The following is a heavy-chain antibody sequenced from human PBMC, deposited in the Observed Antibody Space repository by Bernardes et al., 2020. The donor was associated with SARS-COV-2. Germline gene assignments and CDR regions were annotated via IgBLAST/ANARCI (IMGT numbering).Heavy chain of an antibody. Sequence: GGSLRLSCEASGFTFSIYSMNWVRQAPGKGPEWVSSISSSSSTIYYADSVKGRFTISRDNSKNTLLAKMNGLRAEDTAVYYCAKGGPGVTGDAFDVWSHGKMVTVS. V-gene: IGHV3-23*01. CDR1: GFTFSIYS. CDR2: ISSSSSTI. CDR3: AKGGPGVTGDAFDV. J-gene: IGHJ3*01. D-gene: IGHD2-8*01.